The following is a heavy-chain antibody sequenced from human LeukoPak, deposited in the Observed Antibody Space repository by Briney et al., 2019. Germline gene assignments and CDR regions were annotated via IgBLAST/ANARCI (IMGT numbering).Heavy chain of an antibody. J-gene: IGHJ3*02. Sequence: ASVKVSCKVSGYTLTELSMHWVRQAPGKGLEWMGGFDPEDGETIYAQKFRGRVTMTEDTSTDTAYMELSSLRSEDTAVYYCATDRVLRFLEWLSIWGQGTMVTVSS. V-gene: IGHV1-24*01. CDR3: ATDRVLRFLEWLSI. CDR2: FDPEDGET. CDR1: GYTLTELS. D-gene: IGHD3-3*01.